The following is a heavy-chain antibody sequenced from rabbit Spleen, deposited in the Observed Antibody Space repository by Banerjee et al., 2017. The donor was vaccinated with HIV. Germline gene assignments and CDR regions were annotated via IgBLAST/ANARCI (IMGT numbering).Heavy chain of an antibody. Sequence: QEQLVGSGGDLVQPGASLTLTCTASGFDFSAYTFMCWVRQAPGKGLEWIACIDTGSSGFTYFASWAKGRFTISKTSSTTVTLQMTSLTAADTATYFCVREVAARFKLWGQGTLVTVS. CDR3: VREVAARFKL. J-gene: IGHJ4*01. V-gene: IGHV1S45*01. CDR1: GFDFSAYTF. CDR2: IDTGSSGFT. D-gene: IGHD4-1*01.